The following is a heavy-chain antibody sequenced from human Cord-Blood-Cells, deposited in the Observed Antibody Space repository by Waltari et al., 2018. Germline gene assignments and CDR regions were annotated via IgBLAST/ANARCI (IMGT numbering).Heavy chain of an antibody. CDR2: IRSKANSYAT. J-gene: IGHJ4*02. CDR3: TRHSNSGSDY. D-gene: IGHD2-21*01. Sequence: EVQLVESGGGWVKPGGSLKLSLAASGFNFCRSAMHCVRQASGKGLEWVGRIRSKANSYATAYAASVKGRFTISRDDSKNTAYLQMNSLKTEDTAVYYCTRHSNSGSDYWGQGTLVTVSS. CDR1: GFNFCRSA. V-gene: IGHV3-73*02.